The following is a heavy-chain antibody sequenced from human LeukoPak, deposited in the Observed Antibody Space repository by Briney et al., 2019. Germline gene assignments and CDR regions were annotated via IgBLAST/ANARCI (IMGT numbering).Heavy chain of an antibody. J-gene: IGHJ4*02. Sequence: QPSQTLSLTCTVSGGSISSGDYYWSWIRQPPGKGLEWIGYIYYSGSTYYNPSLKSRVTISVDTSKNQFSLKLSSVTAADTAVYYCASGADYSNYYFDYWGQGILVTVSS. V-gene: IGHV4-30-4*08. D-gene: IGHD4-11*01. CDR3: ASGADYSNYYFDY. CDR1: GGSISSGDYY. CDR2: IYYSGST.